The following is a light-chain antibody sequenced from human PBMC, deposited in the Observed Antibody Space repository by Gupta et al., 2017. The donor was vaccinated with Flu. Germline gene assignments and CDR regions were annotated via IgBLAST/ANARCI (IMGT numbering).Light chain of an antibody. Sequence: IVLTQSPGTLSLSPGERATLSCSASQSVSSSYLAWYQQKPGQAPRLLIYGASSRATGIPDRFSGSGSGTDLTMTISRLEPEDFAVYYCLQAGSSPPTFGQGTRLEMK. CDR1: QSVSSSY. J-gene: IGKJ2*01. CDR2: GAS. V-gene: IGKV3-20*01. CDR3: LQAGSSPPT.